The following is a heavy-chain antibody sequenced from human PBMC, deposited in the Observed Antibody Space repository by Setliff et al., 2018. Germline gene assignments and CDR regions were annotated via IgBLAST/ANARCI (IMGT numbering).Heavy chain of an antibody. D-gene: IGHD3-22*01. V-gene: IGHV1-18*01. CDR3: ARDLDYQYYYETSGRDAFDI. J-gene: IGHJ3*02. CDR2: ISAKNGNT. CDR1: GYSFTSYG. Sequence: GASVKVSCKASGYSFTSYGISWVRQAPGQGLEWMGWISAKNGNTNYAQKLQGRVTMTTDTSTSTAYMELRSLRSDDTAVYYCARDLDYQYYYETSGRDAFDIWGLGTMVTVSS.